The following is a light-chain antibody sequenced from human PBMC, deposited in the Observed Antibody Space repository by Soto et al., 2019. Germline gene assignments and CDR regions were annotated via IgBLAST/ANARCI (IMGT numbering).Light chain of an antibody. CDR3: CSYAGSYSYV. Sequence: QSALTQPRSVSGSPGQSVTISCTGTSSDVGGYNYVSWYQQHPGKAPKLMSYDVSKRTSGVPDRFSGSKSGNTASLTISGLQAEDEADYYCCSYAGSYSYVFGTGTKLTVL. CDR2: DVS. V-gene: IGLV2-11*01. CDR1: SSDVGGYNY. J-gene: IGLJ1*01.